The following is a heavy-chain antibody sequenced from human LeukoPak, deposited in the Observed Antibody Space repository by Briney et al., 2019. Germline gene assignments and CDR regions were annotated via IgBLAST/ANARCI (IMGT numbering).Heavy chain of an antibody. D-gene: IGHD3-10*01. CDR1: GGSFSGYY. CDR2: INHSGST. J-gene: IGHJ4*02. CDR3: ARLRGDGHHDY. V-gene: IGHV4-34*01. Sequence: PSETLSLTCAVYGGSFSGYYWSWIRQPPGKGLEWIGEINHSGSTNYNPSLKSRVTIPVDTSKNQFSLKLSSVTAADTAVYYCARLRGDGHHDYWGQGTLVIVSS.